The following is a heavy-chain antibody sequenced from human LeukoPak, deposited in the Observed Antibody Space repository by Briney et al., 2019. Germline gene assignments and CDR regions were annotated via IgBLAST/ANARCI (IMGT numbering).Heavy chain of an antibody. D-gene: IGHD3-22*01. CDR1: GFTFSSYW. CDR3: AREYDSSGYYWGTFDY. V-gene: IGHV3-7*01. Sequence: GGSLRLSCAASGFTFSSYWMSWVRQAPGKGLEWVANIKKDGSEKYYVDSVKGRFTISRDNAKTSLYLQMNSLRAEDTAVYYCAREYDSSGYYWGTFDYWGQGTLVTVSS. CDR2: IKKDGSEK. J-gene: IGHJ4*02.